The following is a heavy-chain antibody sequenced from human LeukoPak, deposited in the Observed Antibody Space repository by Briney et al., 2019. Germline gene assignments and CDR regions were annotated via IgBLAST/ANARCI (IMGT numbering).Heavy chain of an antibody. CDR2: ISSSGSTI. CDR3: ARGGEYSSSWYGNLNY. J-gene: IGHJ4*02. D-gene: IGHD6-13*01. V-gene: IGHV3-11*01. CDR1: GFTFSYYY. Sequence: GGSLRLSCAASGFTFSYYYMSLIRQAPGKGLEWGSYISSSGSTIYYAYSVKGRFTISRDNAKNSLYLQMNSLRAEDTAVYYCARGGEYSSSWYGNLNYWGQGTLVTVCS.